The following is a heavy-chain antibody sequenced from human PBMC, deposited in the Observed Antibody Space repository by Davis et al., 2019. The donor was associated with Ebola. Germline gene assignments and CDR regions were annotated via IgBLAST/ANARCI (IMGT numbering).Heavy chain of an antibody. Sequence: AASVKVSCKASGYTFTNYGITWVRQAPGQGLEWMGWINPHNGNTNYAQNVQGRVIMTSDTATTTAYMEVRGLRSDDTAVYYCASSGISVYGRYYFDHWGQGTLVTVSS. CDR2: INPHNGNT. D-gene: IGHD5/OR15-5a*01. CDR3: ASSGISVYGRYYFDH. V-gene: IGHV1-18*04. J-gene: IGHJ4*02. CDR1: GYTFTNYG.